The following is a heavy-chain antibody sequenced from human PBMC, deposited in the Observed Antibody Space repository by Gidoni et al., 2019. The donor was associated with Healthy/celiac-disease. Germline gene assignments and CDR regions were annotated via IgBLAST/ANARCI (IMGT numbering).Heavy chain of an antibody. CDR2: INAGNGNT. D-gene: IGHD2-15*01. CDR1: GYTFTSYA. CDR3: ARDHCSGGSCYSDGVVGDY. J-gene: IGHJ4*02. V-gene: IGHV1-3*01. Sequence: QVQLVQSGAEAKKPGASVKVSCKASGYTFTSYAMHWVRQAPGQRLEWMTWINAGNGNTKYSQKFQGRVTITRDTSASTAYMELSSLRSEDTAVYYCARDHCSGGSCYSDGVVGDYWGQGTLVTVSS.